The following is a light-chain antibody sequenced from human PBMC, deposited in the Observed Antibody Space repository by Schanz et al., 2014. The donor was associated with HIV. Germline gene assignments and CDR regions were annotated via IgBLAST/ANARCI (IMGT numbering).Light chain of an antibody. Sequence: AIRMTQSPSSFSASTGDRVTITCRASQGISSYLAWYQQKPGKAPKLLIYAASTLQSGVPSRFSGSGSGTHFTLTITGLQFEDFATYYCQQSYSATPYTFGQGTKVEIK. V-gene: IGKV1-8*01. CDR2: AAS. CDR3: QQSYSATPYT. CDR1: QGISSY. J-gene: IGKJ2*01.